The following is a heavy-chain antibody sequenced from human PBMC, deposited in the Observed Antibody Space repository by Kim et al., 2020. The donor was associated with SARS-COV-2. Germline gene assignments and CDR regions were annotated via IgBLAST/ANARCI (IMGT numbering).Heavy chain of an antibody. Sequence: GGSLRLSCAASGFTVSSNYMSWVRQAPGKGLEWVSVIYSGGSTYYADSVKGRFTISRDNSKNTLYLQMNSLRAEDTAVYYCARAMVQGAPFDPWGQGTLVTVSS. CDR3: ARAMVQGAPFDP. CDR1: GFTVSSNY. CDR2: IYSGGST. J-gene: IGHJ5*02. V-gene: IGHV3-53*01. D-gene: IGHD3-10*01.